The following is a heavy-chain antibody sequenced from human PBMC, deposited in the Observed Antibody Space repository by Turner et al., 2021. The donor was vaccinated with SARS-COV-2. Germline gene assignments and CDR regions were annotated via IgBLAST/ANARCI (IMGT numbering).Heavy chain of an antibody. J-gene: IGHJ6*02. D-gene: IGHD6-6*01. Sequence: QVQLVESGGGVVQPGRSVRLSCAASGFTFSGYGMHWVRQATGKGLEWVAVISYDGSNKYYADSVKGRFTISRDNSKNTLYLQMNSLRAEDTAVYYCANSLQQLVSRGYYYYYGMDVWGQGTTVTVSS. CDR2: ISYDGSNK. CDR1: GFTFSGYG. CDR3: ANSLQQLVSRGYYYYYGMDV. V-gene: IGHV3-30*18.